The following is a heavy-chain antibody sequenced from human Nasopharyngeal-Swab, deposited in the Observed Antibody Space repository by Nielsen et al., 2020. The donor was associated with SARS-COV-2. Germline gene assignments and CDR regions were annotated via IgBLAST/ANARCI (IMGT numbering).Heavy chain of an antibody. CDR3: ARGLGAPSSVWH. V-gene: IGHV1-8*01. D-gene: IGHD3-10*01. CDR2: ISPNSGFT. J-gene: IGHJ1*01. Sequence: ASVKVSCNASGYTFTDCDVNWVRQATGQGREWMGWISPNSGFTGYAEKFEGRVTMTRKIATRTVYLELTSLGFEDTAVYYCARGLGAPSSVWHWGPGSQVTVSS. CDR1: GYTFTDCD.